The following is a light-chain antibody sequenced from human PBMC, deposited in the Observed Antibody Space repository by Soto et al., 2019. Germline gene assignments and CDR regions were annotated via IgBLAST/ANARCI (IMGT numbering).Light chain of an antibody. CDR1: NTGSKS. J-gene: IGLJ1*01. CDR3: QVWDSSSDHPAV. CDR2: VDS. Sequence: SYELTQPPSVSVAPGQTARITCGGNNTGSKSVHWYQQKPGQAPVLVVYVDSDRPSGIPERFSGSNSGNTATLTISRVEAGDEADYYCQVWDSSSDHPAVFGTGTKLTVL. V-gene: IGLV3-21*02.